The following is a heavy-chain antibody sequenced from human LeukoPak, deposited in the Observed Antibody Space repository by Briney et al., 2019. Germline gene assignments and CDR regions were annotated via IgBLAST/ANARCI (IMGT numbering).Heavy chain of an antibody. Sequence: SGGSLRLSCAASGFYAMSWVRQAPGKGLEWVSAFSGSGGGTYYADSVKGRFTISRDNSKNTLYLQMNSLRAEDTAVYYCARSGYNRFDYWGQGTLVTVSS. J-gene: IGHJ4*02. V-gene: IGHV3-23*01. CDR1: GFYA. CDR2: FSGSGGGT. CDR3: ARSGYNRFDY. D-gene: IGHD5-24*01.